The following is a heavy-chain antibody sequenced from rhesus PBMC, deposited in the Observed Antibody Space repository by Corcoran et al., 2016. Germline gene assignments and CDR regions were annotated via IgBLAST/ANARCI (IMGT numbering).Heavy chain of an antibody. V-gene: IGHV4-76*01. CDR2: IYGSSGRT. CDR3: GSGSWNGVLDS. J-gene: IGHJ6*01. D-gene: IGHD6-25*01. Sequence: QVQLQESGPGVVKPSETLSLTCAVSGGSISGGYDWSWIRQPPGKGLEWIGYIYGSSGRTNYNPSLKNRVTISKDASKNEVAMERGSVTAADTAVYYCGSGSWNGVLDSWGQGVVVTVSS. CDR1: GGSISGGYD.